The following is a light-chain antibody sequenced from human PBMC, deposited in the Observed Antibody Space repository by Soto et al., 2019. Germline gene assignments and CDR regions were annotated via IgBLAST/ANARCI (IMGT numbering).Light chain of an antibody. Sequence: DITQSPATLSVSPGERATLSCRASQSVSSNLAWYQQKPGQAPRLLIYGASTRATGIPARFSGSGSGTEFTLTISGLQSEDFAVYYCQQYDNWPRTFGQGTKVDIK. CDR1: QSVSSN. CDR2: GAS. J-gene: IGKJ1*01. V-gene: IGKV3-15*01. CDR3: QQYDNWPRT.